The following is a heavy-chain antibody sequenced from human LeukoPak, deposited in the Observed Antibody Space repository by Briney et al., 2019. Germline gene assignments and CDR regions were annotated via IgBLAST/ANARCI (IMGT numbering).Heavy chain of an antibody. D-gene: IGHD3-10*01. J-gene: IGHJ4*02. Sequence: SETLSLTCTVSGGSISSGGYYWSWIRQHPGKGLEWIGYIYYSGSTYYNPSLKSRVTISVDTSKNQFSLKLSSVTAADTAVYYCARDHMVRQPLWGQGTLVTVSS. CDR3: ARDHMVRQPL. CDR1: GGSISSGGYY. V-gene: IGHV4-31*03. CDR2: IYYSGST.